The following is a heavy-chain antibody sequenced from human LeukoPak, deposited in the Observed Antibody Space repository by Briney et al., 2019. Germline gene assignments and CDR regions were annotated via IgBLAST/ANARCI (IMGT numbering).Heavy chain of an antibody. Sequence: SETLSLTCTVSDDSISDYYRGWIRQPPGKGLEWIGYIHNSGTSTYNLSLKSRVTISADTSKNQFSLKLNSMTTADTAVYYCTRGAGWLIDYCGQGTLVTVSS. D-gene: IGHD3-16*01. J-gene: IGHJ4*02. CDR2: IHNSGTS. CDR3: TRGAGWLIDY. V-gene: IGHV4-59*01. CDR1: DDSISDYY.